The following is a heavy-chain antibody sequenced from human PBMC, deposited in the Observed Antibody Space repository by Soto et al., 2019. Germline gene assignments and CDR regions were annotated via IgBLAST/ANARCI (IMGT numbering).Heavy chain of an antibody. CDR3: AKDAVYNDGLWLMDH. Sequence: GSLRLSCTASGLPHSSFAMMWVRQAPGKGLECVSGIYGSGRGIEYADSVKGRFTISRDNSKNTVYLQMTDLRADDTAVYYCAKDAVYNDGLWLMDHWGQGTQVTVSS. CDR1: GLPHSSFA. D-gene: IGHD2-21*01. J-gene: IGHJ4*02. CDR2: IYGSGRGI. V-gene: IGHV3-23*05.